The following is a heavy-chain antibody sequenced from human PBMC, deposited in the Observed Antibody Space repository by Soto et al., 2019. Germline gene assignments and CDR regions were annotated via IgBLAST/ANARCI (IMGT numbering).Heavy chain of an antibody. D-gene: IGHD6-13*01. CDR1: GYSFTSYW. J-gene: IGHJ5*02. CDR3: ARNTGYSRSPMNFDP. Sequence: GESLKISCKGSGYSFTSYWIGWVRQMPGKGLEWMGIIYPGDPDTRYSPSFQGQVTISADKSISTAYLQWSSLKASDTAMYYCARNTGYSRSPMNFDPWGQGTLVTVSS. V-gene: IGHV5-51*01. CDR2: IYPGDPDT.